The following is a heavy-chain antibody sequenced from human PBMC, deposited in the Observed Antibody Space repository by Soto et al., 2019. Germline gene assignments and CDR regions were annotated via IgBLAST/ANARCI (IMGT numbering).Heavy chain of an antibody. CDR1: GFTFSSYS. Sequence: EVQLVESGGGLVKPGGSLRLSCAASGFTFSSYSMNWVRQAPGKGLEWVSSISSSSSYKYYADSVKGRFTISRDNAKNSLYLQMNSLRAEDTAVYYCARRKGGSYGEIGYWGQGTLVTVSS. CDR2: ISSSSSYK. D-gene: IGHD1-26*01. CDR3: ARRKGGSYGEIGY. V-gene: IGHV3-21*01. J-gene: IGHJ4*02.